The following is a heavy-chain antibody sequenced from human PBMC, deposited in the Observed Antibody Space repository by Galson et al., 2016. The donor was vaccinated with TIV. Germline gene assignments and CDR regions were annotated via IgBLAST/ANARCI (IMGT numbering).Heavy chain of an antibody. CDR1: GGSIKSGGYF. CDR3: ARRRSGFDAFVI. V-gene: IGHV4-31*03. J-gene: IGHJ3*02. Sequence: LSLTCTVSGGSIKSGGYFWSWIRQHPEKALEWIGYIHSSGSTFYNPSLRRRVTRSLATSRDNSSLRLNSVTAADTAVYYCARRRSGFDAFVIWGPGTLVTVSP. D-gene: IGHD3-22*01. CDR2: IHSSGST.